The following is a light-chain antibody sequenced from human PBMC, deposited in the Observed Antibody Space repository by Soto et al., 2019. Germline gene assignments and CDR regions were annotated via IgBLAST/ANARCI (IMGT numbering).Light chain of an antibody. CDR1: QSVSSN. Sequence: EIVMTQSPATLSVSPGEGATLSCRASQSVSSNLAWYQQKPGQVPRLLIYGTSTRATGIPARFSGSGSGTEFTLTISSLQSEECAVYYCQQYNNWLAVTFGQGPRLEIK. CDR2: GTS. J-gene: IGKJ5*01. CDR3: QQYNNWLAVT. V-gene: IGKV3-15*01.